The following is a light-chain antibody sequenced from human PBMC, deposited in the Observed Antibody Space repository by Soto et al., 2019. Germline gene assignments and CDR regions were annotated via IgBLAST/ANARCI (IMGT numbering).Light chain of an antibody. J-gene: IGLJ2*01. CDR2: DVS. CDR3: CSYAGSYTVV. Sequence: QSALTQPRSVSGSPGQSVTISCTGTSSDVGGYSYVSWYQQHPAKAPKLMIYDVSQRPSGVPDRFSGSKSGNTASLTISGLQAEDEADYYCCSYAGSYTVVFGGGTKVTVL. CDR1: SSDVGGYSY. V-gene: IGLV2-11*01.